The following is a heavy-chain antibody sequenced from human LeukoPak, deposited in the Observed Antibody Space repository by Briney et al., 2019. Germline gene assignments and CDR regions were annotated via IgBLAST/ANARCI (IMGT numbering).Heavy chain of an antibody. CDR1: GGSISSYY. V-gene: IGHV4-4*07. J-gene: IGHJ4*02. CDR2: IYTSGST. Sequence: SETLSLTCTVSGGSISSYYWSWIRQPAGKGLEWIGRIYTSGSTNYNPSLKSRVTMSVDTSKNQFSLKLSSVTAADTAVYYCARDGVRGVMVYFDYWGQGTLVTVSS. D-gene: IGHD3-10*01. CDR3: ARDGVRGVMVYFDY.